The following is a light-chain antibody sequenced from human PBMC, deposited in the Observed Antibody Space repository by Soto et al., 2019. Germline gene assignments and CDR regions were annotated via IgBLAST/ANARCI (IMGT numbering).Light chain of an antibody. J-gene: IGLJ1*01. V-gene: IGLV2-18*02. CDR1: SSDIGSYNR. CDR3: SSFTSSTSYV. Sequence: QSVLTQPPSVSGSPGQSVTISCTGTSSDIGSYNRVSWYQQHPGEAPKLMIYDVNNRPSGISDRFSGSKSGNTASLTISGLQAEDEADYYCSSFTSSTSYVFGTGTKVTVL. CDR2: DVN.